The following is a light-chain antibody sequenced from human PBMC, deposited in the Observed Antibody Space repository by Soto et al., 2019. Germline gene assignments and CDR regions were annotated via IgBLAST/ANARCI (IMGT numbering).Light chain of an antibody. CDR1: QSVSSY. CDR2: DAS. J-gene: IGKJ4*01. V-gene: IGKV3-11*01. CDR3: QRYNNWPLT. Sequence: EIVLTQPPATLSLSPGERATLSCRASQSVSSYLAWYQQKPGQAPRLLIYDASNRATGIPARFSGSGSGTDFTLTISSLEPEDFAIYYCQRYNNWPLTFGGGTKVDIK.